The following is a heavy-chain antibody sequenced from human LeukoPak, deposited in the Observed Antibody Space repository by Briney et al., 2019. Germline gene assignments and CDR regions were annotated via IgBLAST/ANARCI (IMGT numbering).Heavy chain of an antibody. CDR2: ISGSDGST. CDR1: GFTFSSYA. J-gene: IGHJ4*02. D-gene: IGHD2-15*01. CDR3: AKGRGYCTGGSCYSDY. Sequence: PGGSLRLSCAASGFTFSSYAMSWVRQAPGKGLEWVSTISGSDGSTYYADSVNGRFTISRDNSKNTLYLQMNSLRVEDTAIYYCAKGRGYCTGGSCYSDYWGQGTLVTVSS. V-gene: IGHV3-23*01.